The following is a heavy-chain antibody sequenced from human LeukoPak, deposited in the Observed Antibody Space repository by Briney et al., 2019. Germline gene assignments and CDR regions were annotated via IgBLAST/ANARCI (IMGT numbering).Heavy chain of an antibody. V-gene: IGHV3-23*01. D-gene: IGHD3-10*01. J-gene: IGHJ5*02. CDR1: GFTFSSYA. Sequence: GGSLRLSCAASGFTFSSYAMSWVRQAPGKGLEWVSAISGSSGSTYYADSVKGRFTISRDNSKNTLYLQMNSLRAEDTAVYYCARPGSGLLDPWGQGTPVTVSS. CDR2: ISGSSGST. CDR3: ARPGSGLLDP.